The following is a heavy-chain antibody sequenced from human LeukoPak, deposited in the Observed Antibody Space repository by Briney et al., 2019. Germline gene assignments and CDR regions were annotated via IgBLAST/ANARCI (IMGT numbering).Heavy chain of an antibody. Sequence: GESLKISCKASGYSFTNYWIGWVRQMPGKGLEWMGIIHPDDSDARHSPSFQGQVTISADKSISTAYLQWSSLKASDTAMYFCARPDSSSWHFDYWGQGTLVTVSS. CDR1: GYSFTNYW. CDR3: ARPDSSSWHFDY. V-gene: IGHV5-51*01. CDR2: IHPDDSDA. J-gene: IGHJ4*02. D-gene: IGHD6-13*01.